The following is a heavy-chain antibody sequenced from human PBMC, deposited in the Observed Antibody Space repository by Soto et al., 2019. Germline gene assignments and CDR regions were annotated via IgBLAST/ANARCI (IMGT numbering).Heavy chain of an antibody. D-gene: IGHD3-3*01. V-gene: IGHV3-23*01. Sequence: GGSLRLSCAASGFTFSSYAMSWVRQAPGKGLEWVSAISGSGGSTYYADSVKGRFTISRDNSKNTLYLQMNSLRAEDTAVYYCAKARGGITIFGVVIWFDPWGQGXLVTVSS. CDR3: AKARGGITIFGVVIWFDP. J-gene: IGHJ5*02. CDR1: GFTFSSYA. CDR2: ISGSGGST.